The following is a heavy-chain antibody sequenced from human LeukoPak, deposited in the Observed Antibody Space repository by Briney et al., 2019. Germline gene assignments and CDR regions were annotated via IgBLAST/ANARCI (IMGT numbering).Heavy chain of an antibody. CDR2: IDYSGST. D-gene: IGHD3-16*01. Sequence: SETLSLTCTVSGGSLHNYYWSWIRQPPGKGLEWIGYIDYSGSTNYNPSLKSRVTISVDTSQNQFSLKLSSVTAADTAVYYCARDRALGSGKYYFDYWGQGTLVTVSS. CDR1: GGSLHNYY. J-gene: IGHJ4*02. V-gene: IGHV4-59*01. CDR3: ARDRALGSGKYYFDY.